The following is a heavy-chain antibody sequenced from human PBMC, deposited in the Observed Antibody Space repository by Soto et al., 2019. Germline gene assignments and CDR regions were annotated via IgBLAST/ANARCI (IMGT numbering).Heavy chain of an antibody. V-gene: IGHV3-48*01. CDR1: GFTFRNYG. Sequence: GGSLRLSCAASGFTFRNYGMNWVRQAPGKGLEWVSYIGIGSSTKYYADSVKGRFTISRDNAKNTLYLQMNSLRAEDTAVYYWAKERTYYYGSGSYHHYGMDVWGQGTTVTVSS. D-gene: IGHD3-10*01. CDR2: IGIGSSTK. J-gene: IGHJ6*02. CDR3: AKERTYYYGSGSYHHYGMDV.